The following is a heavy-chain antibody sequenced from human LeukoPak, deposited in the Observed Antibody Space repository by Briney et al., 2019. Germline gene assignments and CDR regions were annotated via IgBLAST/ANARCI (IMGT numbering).Heavy chain of an antibody. D-gene: IGHD3-9*01. CDR3: QSDYYDILTGYYSRSIAFDI. CDR1: GFTVSSNY. V-gene: IGHV3-66*01. CDR2: IYSGGST. Sequence: PGGSLRLSCAASGFTVSSNYMSWVRQAPGKGLEWVSVIYSGGSTYYADSVKGRFTISRDNSKNTLYLQMNSLRAEDTAVYYCQSDYYDILTGYYSRSIAFDIWGQGTMVTVSS. J-gene: IGHJ3*02.